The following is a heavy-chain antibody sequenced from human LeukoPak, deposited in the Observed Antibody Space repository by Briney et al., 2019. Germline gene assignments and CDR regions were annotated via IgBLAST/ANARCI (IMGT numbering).Heavy chain of an antibody. J-gene: IGHJ4*02. CDR3: VRHLTHYDSNGYHVDY. CDR2: IYPGDSDT. D-gene: IGHD3-22*01. V-gene: IGHV5-51*01. CDR1: GYSFTNYW. Sequence: GESLKISCKGSGYSFTNYWIGWVRQMPGKGLEWMGIIYPGDSDTRYSPSFQGQVTISADKSISTAYLQWSSLKASDTAMYYCVRHLTHYDSNGYHVDYWGQGTLVTVSS.